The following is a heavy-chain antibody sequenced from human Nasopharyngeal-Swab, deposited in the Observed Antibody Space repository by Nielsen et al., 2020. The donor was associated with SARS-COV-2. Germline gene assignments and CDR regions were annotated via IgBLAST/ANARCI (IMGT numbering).Heavy chain of an antibody. D-gene: IGHD6-13*01. CDR2: IKSDGSST. CDR3: ARESIAAAGPGMDA. Sequence: GESLKISCAASGFIFSSYWMHWVRQAPGKGLVWVSRIKSDGSSTSYADSVKGRFTISRDNAKNTLFLQMNSLRAEDTAVYYCARESIAAAGPGMDAWGQGTTVTVSS. CDR1: GFIFSSYW. V-gene: IGHV3-74*01. J-gene: IGHJ6*02.